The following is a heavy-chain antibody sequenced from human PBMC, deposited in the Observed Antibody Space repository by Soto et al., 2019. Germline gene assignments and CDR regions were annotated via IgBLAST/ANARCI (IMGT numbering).Heavy chain of an antibody. CDR2: IYYSGST. D-gene: IGHD3-22*01. CDR1: GGFTSPCRYL. J-gene: IGHJ3*02. CDR3: ARTETYYYDSSGYDAVDI. Sequence: SETLPPTSTGSGGFTSPCRYLWGWIRQPPGKGLEWIGSIYYSGSTYYNQSLKRRVPISVDTSKNQFSLELSSVTAADTAVYYCARTETYYYDSSGYDAVDIWGQGPMVT. V-gene: IGHV4-39*01.